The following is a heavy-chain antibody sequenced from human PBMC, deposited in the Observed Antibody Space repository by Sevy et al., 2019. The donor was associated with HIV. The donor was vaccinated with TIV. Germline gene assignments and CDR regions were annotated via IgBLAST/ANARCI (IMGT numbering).Heavy chain of an antibody. V-gene: IGHV1-3*01. J-gene: IGHJ4*02. Sequence: ASVKVSCKASGYTFTNYVMHWVRQAPGQSLEWMGSINAGDGDTKYPLHYQGRVAITWDTSASTAYLELNSLRSEDTALYYCARDPFGGHDDPDDYFDYWGQGTLVTVSS. D-gene: IGHD3-10*01. CDR2: INAGDGDT. CDR3: ARDPFGGHDDPDDYFDY. CDR1: GYTFTNYV.